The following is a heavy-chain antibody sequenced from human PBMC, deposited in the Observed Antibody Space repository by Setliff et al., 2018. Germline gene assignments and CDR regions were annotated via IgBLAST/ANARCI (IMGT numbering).Heavy chain of an antibody. CDR1: GFTFSDYY. V-gene: IGHV3-11*04. D-gene: IGHD3-3*01. Sequence: GGSLRLSCAASGFTFSDYYMTWIRQAPGKGLEWVSYISRGGNTIYYADSVKGRFTISRDNARDSLFLQMSSLRAEDTAVYYCAKDLITTTVPEWLLYTPTTYFDYWGQGTLVTVPS. CDR3: AKDLITTTVPEWLLYTPTTYFDY. J-gene: IGHJ4*02. CDR2: ISRGGNTI.